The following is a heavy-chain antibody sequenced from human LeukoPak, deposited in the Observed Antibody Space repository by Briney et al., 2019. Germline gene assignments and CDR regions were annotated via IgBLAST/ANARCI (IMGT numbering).Heavy chain of an antibody. Sequence: GRSLRLSCAASGFTFSSYGMNWVRQAPGKGLEWVAVIWYDGSSQYYADTVKGRFTISRDNSNNTLFLQMNCLRAEDTAVYYCARDDRGSYSTNAIDYWGQGTLVTVSS. V-gene: IGHV3-33*01. CDR2: IWYDGSSQ. CDR1: GFTFSSYG. CDR3: ARDDRGSYSTNAIDY. D-gene: IGHD1-26*01. J-gene: IGHJ4*02.